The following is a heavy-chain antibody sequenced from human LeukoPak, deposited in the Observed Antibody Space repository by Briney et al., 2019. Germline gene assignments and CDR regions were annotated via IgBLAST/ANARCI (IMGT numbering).Heavy chain of an antibody. V-gene: IGHV3-23*01. CDR2: ISGNGGYT. CDR1: GFTFSSYA. J-gene: IGHJ4*02. D-gene: IGHD3-22*01. Sequence: GGSLRLSCAASGFTFSSYAMSWVRQAPGKGLEWVSAISGNGGYTYYADSVKGRFTISRDNSKNTLYLQMNSLRAEDTAVYYCAKDTYYYDSSGYYGLGSYFDYWGQGTLVTVSS. CDR3: AKDTYYYDSSGYYGLGSYFDY.